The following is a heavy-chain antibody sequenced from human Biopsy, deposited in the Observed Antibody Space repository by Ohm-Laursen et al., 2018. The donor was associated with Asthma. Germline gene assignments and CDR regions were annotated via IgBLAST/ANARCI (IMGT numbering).Heavy chain of an antibody. Sequence: SQTLSLTCTVSGDSITSGGCCWNWIRQHPGKGLERIGYIHHSGTSYFNPSLKSRVSFSRDTSKNQLSLRLSSVTAADTAMYYCARIPRRSGSYFVDYWGQGNLVTVSS. CDR3: ARIPRRSGSYFVDY. V-gene: IGHV4-31*03. J-gene: IGHJ4*02. D-gene: IGHD3-22*01. CDR1: GDSITSGGCC. CDR2: IHHSGTS.